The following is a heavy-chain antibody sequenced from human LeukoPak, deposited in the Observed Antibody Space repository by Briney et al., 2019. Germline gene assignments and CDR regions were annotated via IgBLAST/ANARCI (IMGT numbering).Heavy chain of an antibody. J-gene: IGHJ5*02. Sequence: GASVKVSCKASGYTFTGYYMHWVRQAPGQGLEWMGWINPNSGGTNYAQKFQGRVTMTRDTSISTAYLDLSRLRSDDTAVYYCARDNSVGDVAWWFDPWGQGTLVTVSS. V-gene: IGHV1-2*02. CDR2: INPNSGGT. CDR1: GYTFTGYY. D-gene: IGHD1-26*01. CDR3: ARDNSVGDVAWWFDP.